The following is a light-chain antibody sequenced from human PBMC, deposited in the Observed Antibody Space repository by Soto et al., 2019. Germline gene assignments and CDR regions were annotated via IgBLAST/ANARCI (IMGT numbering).Light chain of an antibody. J-gene: IGKJ3*01. CDR2: GAS. CDR1: QSVSSIY. V-gene: IGKV3-20*01. CDR3: QQYGSSPRT. Sequence: DIVLTQSPGTLSLSPGERATLSCRASQSVSSIYLAWYQQKPGQPPRLLIYGASSRATGIPDRFSGSGSGTDFTLTISRLEPEDFAVYYCQQYGSSPRTFGPGTKVDIK.